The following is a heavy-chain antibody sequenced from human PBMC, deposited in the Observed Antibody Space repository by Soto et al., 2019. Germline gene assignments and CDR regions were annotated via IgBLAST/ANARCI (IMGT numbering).Heavy chain of an antibody. J-gene: IGHJ6*02. CDR2: ISGSGGST. V-gene: IGHV3-23*01. D-gene: IGHD3-10*01. CDR3: AKDLLWFGEPQYYYGMDV. Sequence: GGSLRLSCAASGFTFSSYAMSWVRQAPGKGLEWVSAISGSGGSTYYADSVKGRFAISRDNSKNTLYLQRNSLRAEDTAVYYCAKDLLWFGEPQYYYGMDVWGQGTTVTVSS. CDR1: GFTFSSYA.